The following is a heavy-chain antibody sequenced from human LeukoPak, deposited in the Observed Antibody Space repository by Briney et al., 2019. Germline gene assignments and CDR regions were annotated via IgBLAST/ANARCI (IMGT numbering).Heavy chain of an antibody. CDR2: ISSSSTI. V-gene: IGHV3-48*04. D-gene: IGHD3-10*01. CDR3: ARSIMVRGVSDAFDI. CDR1: GFTFSSYS. J-gene: IGHJ3*02. Sequence: GGSLRLSCPASGFTFSSYSMNWVRQAPGKGLEGVSYISSSSTIYYADSVKGRFPISRDNAKSSLYLQMNSLRAEDTAVYYCARSIMVRGVSDAFDIWGQGTMVTVSS.